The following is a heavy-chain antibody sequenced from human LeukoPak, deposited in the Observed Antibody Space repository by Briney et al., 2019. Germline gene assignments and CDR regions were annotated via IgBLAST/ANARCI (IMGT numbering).Heavy chain of an antibody. Sequence: SETLSLTCTASNGSISSDTYFWSWIRQPAGKGLEWIGRMSSSGISTYSPSLKSRVTISVDTSKNQFSLKLSSVIAADTAVYYCARDRTGFDYWGQGTLVTVSS. J-gene: IGHJ4*02. CDR1: NGSISSDTYF. V-gene: IGHV4-61*10. CDR3: ARDRTGFDY. CDR2: MSSSGIS. D-gene: IGHD1-1*01.